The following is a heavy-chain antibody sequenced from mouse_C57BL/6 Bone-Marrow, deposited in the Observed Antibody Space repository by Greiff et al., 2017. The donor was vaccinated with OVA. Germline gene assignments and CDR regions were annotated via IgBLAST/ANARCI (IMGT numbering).Heavy chain of an antibody. Sequence: VQLVESGAELARPGASVKLSCKASGYTFTSYGISWVKQRTGQGLEWIGEIYPRSGNTYYNEKFKGKATLTADKSSSTAYMELRSLTSEDSAVYFCASGYLFAYWGQGTLVTVSA. CDR3: ASGYLFAY. D-gene: IGHD1-2*01. CDR1: GYTFTSYG. J-gene: IGHJ3*01. CDR2: IYPRSGNT. V-gene: IGHV1-81*01.